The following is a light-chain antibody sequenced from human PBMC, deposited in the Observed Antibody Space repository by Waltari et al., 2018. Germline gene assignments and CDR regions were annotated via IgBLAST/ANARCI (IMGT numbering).Light chain of an antibody. Sequence: QSALTQPASVSGSPGQSITISCTGTSSDIGSYHLVSWYQQHPGKAPKLLIYEDTKRPTGVSNRFSGSKSGNPASLTIPGLQPEDETHYFCCSYAGLNSWVFGGGTKLTVL. CDR3: CSYAGLNSWV. CDR2: EDT. V-gene: IGLV2-23*01. J-gene: IGLJ3*02. CDR1: SSDIGSYHL.